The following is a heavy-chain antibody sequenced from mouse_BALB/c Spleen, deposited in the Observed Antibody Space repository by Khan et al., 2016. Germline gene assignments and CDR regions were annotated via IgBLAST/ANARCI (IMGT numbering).Heavy chain of an antibody. D-gene: IGHD1-2*01. CDR3: ARTPTAYYTMDY. J-gene: IGHJ4*01. V-gene: IGHV3-2*02. Sequence: EVQLQESVPGLVKPSQSLSLTCTVTGYSITSDYAWNWIRQFPGNKLEWMGYISYSGSTRYYPSLKSRISITRDTSKNQFFLQLNSVTTEDTATYYCARTPTAYYTMDYWGQGTSVTVSS. CDR1: GYSITSDYA. CDR2: ISYSGST.